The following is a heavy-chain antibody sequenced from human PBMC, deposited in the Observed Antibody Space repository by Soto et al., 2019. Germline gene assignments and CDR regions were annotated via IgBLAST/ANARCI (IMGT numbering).Heavy chain of an antibody. CDR1: GFTFSSYS. V-gene: IGHV3-48*02. J-gene: IGHJ5*02. CDR3: ARGGYDSRKHPKGRNWFDP. Sequence: PGGSLRLSCAASGFTFSSYSMNWVRQAPGKGLEWVSYISSSSSTIYYADSVKGRFTISRDNAKNSLYLQMNSLRDEDTAVYYCARGGYDSRKHPKGRNWFDPWGRGTLVTAPQ. CDR2: ISSSSSTI. D-gene: IGHD3-22*01.